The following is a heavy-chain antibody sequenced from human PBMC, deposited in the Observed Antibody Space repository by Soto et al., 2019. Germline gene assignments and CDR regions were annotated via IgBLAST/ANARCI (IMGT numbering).Heavy chain of an antibody. J-gene: IGHJ5*02. CDR3: AKGGVGPGISGGWFDP. CDR1: GYTFTSYG. CDR2: ISPYNGNT. V-gene: IGHV1-18*01. D-gene: IGHD3-3*01. Sequence: QVQLVQSGAEVKKPGASVKVSCKASGYTFTSYGISWVRQAPGQGLEWMGWISPYNGNTNYAQKLQGRVTMTTDTSTNTAYMELRSLRSDDTAVYYCAKGGVGPGISGGWFDPWGQGTLVTVSS.